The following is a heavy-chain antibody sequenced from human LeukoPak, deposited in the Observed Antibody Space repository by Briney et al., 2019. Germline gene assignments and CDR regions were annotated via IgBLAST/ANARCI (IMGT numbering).Heavy chain of an antibody. CDR1: GGSISSYY. J-gene: IGHJ4*02. D-gene: IGHD1-26*01. CDR2: IYYSGST. V-gene: IGHV4-59*01. Sequence: PSETLSLTCTVSGGSISSYYWSWIRQPPGKGLEWIGYIYYSGSTTHNPSRKRRVTISVDTSKNQFSLKLSSVTAADTAVYYCARVDIVGATSSYFDYWGQGTLVTVSS. CDR3: ARVDIVGATSSYFDY.